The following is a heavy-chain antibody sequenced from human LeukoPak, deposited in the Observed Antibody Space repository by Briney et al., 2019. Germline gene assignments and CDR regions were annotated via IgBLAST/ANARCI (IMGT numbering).Heavy chain of an antibody. J-gene: IGHJ4*02. CDR2: TSDSGGHT. CDR1: GGSISGYY. V-gene: IGHV4-59*01. CDR3: ARWHSHGRYFDY. D-gene: IGHD2-21*01. Sequence: SETLSLTCTVSGGSISGYYWNWIPQPPGQGLEWIGYTSDSGGHTDYKPSLKSRVAISVDTSKNQFSLKLTSAPAADTAVYCCARWHSHGRYFDYWDQGALVTVSS.